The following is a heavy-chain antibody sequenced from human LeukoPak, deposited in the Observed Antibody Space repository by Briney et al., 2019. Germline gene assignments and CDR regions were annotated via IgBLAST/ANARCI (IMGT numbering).Heavy chain of an antibody. D-gene: IGHD4-17*01. V-gene: IGHV4-39*07. J-gene: IGHJ4*02. CDR2: AYYSGST. CDR1: GGSISSSSHY. CDR3: ARTSTVNGEPYDY. Sequence: SETLSLTCTVSGGSISSSSHYWGWVRQPPGKGLEWIGSAYYSGSTYYNPSLKSPVSISVDTSKNQFSLKLSSVTAADTAVYYCARTSTVNGEPYDYWGQGTLVTVSS.